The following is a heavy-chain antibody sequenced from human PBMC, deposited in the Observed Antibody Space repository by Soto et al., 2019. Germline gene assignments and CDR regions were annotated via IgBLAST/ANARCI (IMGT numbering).Heavy chain of an antibody. CDR3: ARYSGSYDAFDI. J-gene: IGHJ3*02. CDR1: GYTFTGSY. V-gene: IGHV1-2*02. Sequence: ASVKVSCKASGYTFTGSYMHWVRQAPGQGLEWMGGINPNSGGTNYAQKFQGRVTMTRDTSISTAYMELSRLRSDDTAVYYCARYSGSYDAFDIWGQGTMVTVSS. D-gene: IGHD1-26*01. CDR2: INPNSGGT.